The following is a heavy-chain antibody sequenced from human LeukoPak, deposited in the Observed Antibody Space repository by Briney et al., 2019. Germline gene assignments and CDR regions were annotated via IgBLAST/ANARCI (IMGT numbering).Heavy chain of an antibody. D-gene: IGHD3-10*01. CDR1: GGSFSGYY. J-gene: IGHJ4*02. Sequence: PSETLSLTCAVYGGSFSGYYWSWIRQPPGKGLEWIGEINHSGSTNYNPSLKSRVTISVDTSKNQFSLKLSSVTAADTAVYYCARGSGSYYYFTLPDYFDYWGQGTLVTVSS. CDR2: INHSGST. V-gene: IGHV4-34*01. CDR3: ARGSGSYYYFTLPDYFDY.